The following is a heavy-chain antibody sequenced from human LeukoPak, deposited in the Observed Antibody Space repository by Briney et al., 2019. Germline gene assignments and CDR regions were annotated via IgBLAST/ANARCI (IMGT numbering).Heavy chain of an antibody. CDR1: GFTFSSYS. D-gene: IGHD2-15*01. V-gene: IGHV3-21*01. CDR3: AMSWTPKRREVVHEGATDL. J-gene: IGHJ5*02. Sequence: GGSLRLSCAASGFTFSSYSMNWVRQAPGKGLEWVSSISSSSSYIYYADSVKGRFTISRDNAKNSLYLQMNSLRAEDTAVYYCAMSWTPKRREVVHEGATDLWGQGTLVTVSS. CDR2: ISSSSSYI.